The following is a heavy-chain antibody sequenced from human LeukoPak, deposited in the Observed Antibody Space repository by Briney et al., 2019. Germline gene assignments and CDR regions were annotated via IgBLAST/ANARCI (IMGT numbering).Heavy chain of an antibody. CDR3: ARVLDYYGSGTHYYYYGMDV. CDR1: GYTFTSYG. V-gene: IGHV1-18*01. D-gene: IGHD3-10*01. CDR2: ISAYNGNT. Sequence: GASVKVSCKASGYTFTSYGISWVRQAPGQGLEWMGWISAYNGNTNYAQKLQGRVTMTTDTSTSTAYMELRSLRSDDTAVYYCARVLDYYGSGTHYYYYGMDVWGQGTTVTVSS. J-gene: IGHJ6*02.